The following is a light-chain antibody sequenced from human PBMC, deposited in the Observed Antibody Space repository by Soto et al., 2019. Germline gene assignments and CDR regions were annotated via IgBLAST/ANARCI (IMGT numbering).Light chain of an antibody. V-gene: IGLV2-14*01. CDR1: SSDVVGYNY. Sequence: QSVLTQPASVSASPGQSITISCTGTSSDVVGYNYVSWYQQHPGKAPKFIIYDVSNRPSGVSNRFSGSKSGNTASLTISGLQAEDEADYYCSSYTTSNTRQIVFGTGTKVTVL. CDR3: SSYTTSNTRQIV. J-gene: IGLJ1*01. CDR2: DVS.